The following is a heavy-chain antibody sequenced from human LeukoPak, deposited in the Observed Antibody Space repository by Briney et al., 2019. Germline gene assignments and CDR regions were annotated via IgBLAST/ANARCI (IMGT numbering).Heavy chain of an antibody. CDR3: ARETVHYGMDV. D-gene: IGHD2-21*02. CDR2: ISSSSSYT. V-gene: IGHV3-11*06. J-gene: IGHJ6*04. CDR1: GFTFSDYY. Sequence: PGGSLRLSCAASGFTFSDYYMSWIRQAPGKGLEWVSYISSSSSYTNYADSVKGRFTISRDNAKNSPYLQMNSLRAEDTAVYYCARETVHYGMDVWGKGTTVTVSS.